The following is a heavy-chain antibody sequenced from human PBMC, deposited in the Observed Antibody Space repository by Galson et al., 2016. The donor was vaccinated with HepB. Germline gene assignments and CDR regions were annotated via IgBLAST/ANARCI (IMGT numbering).Heavy chain of an antibody. D-gene: IGHD2-15*01. CDR1: GLTFSSYN. CDR3: ASQWVAVDY. V-gene: IGHV3-48*02. J-gene: IGHJ4*02. CDR2: ISSRSRTT. Sequence: SLRLSCAVSGLTFSSYNMNWVRQAPGKGLEWVSPISSRSRTTYYADSVKGRFTISRDNAKNSLYLQMNSLRDEDTAVYYCASQWVAVDYWGRGTLVTVSS.